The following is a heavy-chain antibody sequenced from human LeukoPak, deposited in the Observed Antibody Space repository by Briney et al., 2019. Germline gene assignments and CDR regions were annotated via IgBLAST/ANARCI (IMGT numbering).Heavy chain of an antibody. Sequence: SETLSLTCSVSGVSISYYYWTWIRQPAGKGLEWIGRIYTTGSTNYNPSLKSRVTMSVDTSKNQFSQKLSSVAAADTAVYYCARQLAAAGTAGFDYWGQGTLVTVSS. CDR2: IYTTGST. J-gene: IGHJ4*02. D-gene: IGHD6-13*01. CDR3: ARQLAAAGTAGFDY. V-gene: IGHV4-4*07. CDR1: GVSISYYY.